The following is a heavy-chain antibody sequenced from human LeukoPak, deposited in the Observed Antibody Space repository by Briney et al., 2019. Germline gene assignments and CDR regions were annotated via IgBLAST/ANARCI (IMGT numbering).Heavy chain of an antibody. V-gene: IGHV3-30*18. D-gene: IGHD5-24*01. J-gene: IGHJ4*02. Sequence: GGSLRLSCAASGFTFSSYDMHWVRRAPGKGLEWVAVISYDGSNKYYADSVKGRFTISRDNSKNTLYLQMNSLRAEDTAVYYCAKKAPGSGYNLPLDYWGQGTLVTVSS. CDR1: GFTFSSYD. CDR3: AKKAPGSGYNLPLDY. CDR2: ISYDGSNK.